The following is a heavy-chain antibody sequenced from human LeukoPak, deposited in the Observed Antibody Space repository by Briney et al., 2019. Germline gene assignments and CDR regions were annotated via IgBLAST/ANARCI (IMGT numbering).Heavy chain of an antibody. CDR1: GFTFSSYS. Sequence: GGSRRLSCRTSGFTFSSYSMNWVRQAPGKGLEWVSSISVSSSYIYYADSLKGRFTISRDNAKNSLYLQMNSLRAEDTAVYYCAKDRTPIRRNNYFDYWGQGTLVTVSS. V-gene: IGHV3-21*01. CDR2: ISVSSSYI. D-gene: IGHD1-14*01. J-gene: IGHJ4*02. CDR3: AKDRTPIRRNNYFDY.